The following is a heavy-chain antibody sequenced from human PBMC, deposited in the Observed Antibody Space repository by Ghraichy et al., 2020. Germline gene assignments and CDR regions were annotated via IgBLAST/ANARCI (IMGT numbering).Heavy chain of an antibody. CDR3: ARDRYYGMDV. CDR1: GFSIKNYW. J-gene: IGHJ6*02. CDR2: IKGDGSST. Sequence: LSLTCVASGFSIKNYWVHWVRQAPGKGLVCVSRIKGDGSSTYADSVKGRFTISRDDAKNTVYLQMNSLRDEDTAVYYCARDRYYGMDVWGQGTTVTVS. V-gene: IGHV3-74*01.